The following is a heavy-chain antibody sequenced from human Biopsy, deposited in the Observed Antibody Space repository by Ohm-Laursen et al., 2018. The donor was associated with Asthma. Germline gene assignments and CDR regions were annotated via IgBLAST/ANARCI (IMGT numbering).Heavy chain of an antibody. D-gene: IGHD3-9*01. CDR2: VNTGNGDT. CDR1: GYNFISFA. J-gene: IGHJ3*01. CDR3: ARTYYDFLTGQVKDVFGV. V-gene: IGHV1-3*04. Sequence: VASVKVSCKASGYNFISFAIHWVRQAPGQRLEWMGWVNTGNGDTKYSQKFQGRVTITRDTSASTAYMELRSLRSEDTATYYCARTYYDFLTGQVKDVFGVWGQGKMVPVSS.